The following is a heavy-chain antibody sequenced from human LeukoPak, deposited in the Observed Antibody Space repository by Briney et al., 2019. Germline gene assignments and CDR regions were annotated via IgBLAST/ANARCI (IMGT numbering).Heavy chain of an antibody. J-gene: IGHJ3*02. D-gene: IGHD2-8*02. CDR3: AKAVRMGVYNDAFDI. Sequence: GGFLRLSCAASGFTFISYGMHWVRQAPGKGLEWVADISYDGSNKYYADSVKGRFTISRDNSKNTLYLQMNSLRAEDTAVYYCAKAVRMGVYNDAFDIWGQGTMVTVSS. CDR2: ISYDGSNK. V-gene: IGHV3-30*18. CDR1: GFTFISYG.